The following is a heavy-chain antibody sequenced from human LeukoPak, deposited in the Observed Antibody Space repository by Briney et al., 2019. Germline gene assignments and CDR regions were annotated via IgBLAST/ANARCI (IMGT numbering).Heavy chain of an antibody. V-gene: IGHV1-2*02. CDR1: GYTSTGYY. CDR2: INPNSGGT. D-gene: IGHD2-2*01. CDR3: AAQGSREYQLPIFDY. Sequence: ASVKVSCKASGYTSTGYYMHWVRQAPGQGLEWMGWINPNSGGTNYAQKFQGRVTMTRDTSISTAYMELSRLRSDDTAVYYCAAQGSREYQLPIFDYWGQGTLVTVSS. J-gene: IGHJ4*02.